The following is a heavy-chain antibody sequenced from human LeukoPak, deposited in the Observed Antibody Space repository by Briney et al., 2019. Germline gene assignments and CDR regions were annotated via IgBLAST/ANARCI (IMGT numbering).Heavy chain of an antibody. CDR3: AGSEHRYYYYGMDV. CDR1: GGSVSSSNW. V-gene: IGHV4-4*02. Sequence: SETLSLTCAVSGGSVSSSNWWTWVRQPPGKGLEWIGEIYHSGTTNYNPSLKSRVTISVDKSKNQFSLKLSSVTAADTAVYYCAGSEHRYYYYGMDVWGQGTTVTVSS. J-gene: IGHJ6*02. CDR2: IYHSGTT. D-gene: IGHD3-10*01.